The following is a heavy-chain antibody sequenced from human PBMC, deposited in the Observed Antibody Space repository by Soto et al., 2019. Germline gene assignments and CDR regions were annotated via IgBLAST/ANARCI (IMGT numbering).Heavy chain of an antibody. CDR3: ARHRNDXGIHNWFDP. J-gene: IGHJ5*02. CDR1: GGSINTYY. D-gene: IGHD4-17*01. CDR2: IYYSGST. V-gene: IGHV4-59*08. Sequence: SETLSLTCTVSGGSINTYYWSWIRQPPGKGLEWIGYIYYSGSTNYNPSLKSRVTISVDTSKKQFSLKLSSVTAADTAVYYCARHRNDXGIHNWFDPWGQGTLVTVSS.